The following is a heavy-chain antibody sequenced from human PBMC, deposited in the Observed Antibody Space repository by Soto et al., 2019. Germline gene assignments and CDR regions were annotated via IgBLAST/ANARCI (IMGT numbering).Heavy chain of an antibody. V-gene: IGHV3-23*01. CDR1: GFTFNSYA. CDR2: TSGGGGTT. J-gene: IGHJ4*02. D-gene: IGHD2-2*01. CDR3: AKRYHTTTSCFDY. Sequence: EVQLLESGGGLVQPGGSLRLSCAASGFTFNSYAMSWVRQAPGKGLEWVTITSGGGGTTYYADSVKGRFAISRDNSKNRLYLEMNSLRAEDTAVYFCAKRYHTTTSCFDYWGQGTLVTVSS.